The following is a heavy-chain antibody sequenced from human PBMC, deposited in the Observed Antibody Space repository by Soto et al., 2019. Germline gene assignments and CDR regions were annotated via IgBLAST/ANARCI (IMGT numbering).Heavy chain of an antibody. V-gene: IGHV3-30-3*01. J-gene: IGHJ5*02. CDR3: ARPNPPDIVVVVAANDWFDP. Sequence: GGSLRLSCAASGFTFSSYAMHWVRQAPGKGLEWVAVISYDGSNKYYADSVKGRFTISRDDSKNTLYLQMNSLRAEDTAVYYCARPNPPDIVVVVAANDWFDPWGQGTLVTVSS. D-gene: IGHD2-15*01. CDR1: GFTFSSYA. CDR2: ISYDGSNK.